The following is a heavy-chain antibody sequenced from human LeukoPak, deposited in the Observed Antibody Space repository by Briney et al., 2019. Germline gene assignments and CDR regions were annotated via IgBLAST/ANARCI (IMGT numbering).Heavy chain of an antibody. V-gene: IGHV3-66*01. CDR3: ARGRDSSGYDFGY. J-gene: IGHJ4*02. D-gene: IGHD3-22*01. CDR2: IYSGGST. CDR1: GFTVSGNF. Sequence: GGSLGLSCAASGFTVSGNFMSWVRQAPGKGLEWVSLIYSGGSTYYADSVKGRFTISRDNSKNTLYLQMNSLRAEDTAVYYCARGRDSSGYDFGYWGQGTLVTVSS.